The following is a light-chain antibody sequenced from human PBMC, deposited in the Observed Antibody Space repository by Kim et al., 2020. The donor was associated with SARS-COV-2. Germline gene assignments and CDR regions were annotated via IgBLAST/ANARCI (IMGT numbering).Light chain of an antibody. CDR3: QQSYSTPYT. CDR1: QSISIY. Sequence: DIQMTQSPSSLSASVGDRVTITCRASQSISIYLNWYQQKPGKAPKLLIYAASSLQSGVPSRFSGSGSGTDFTLTINSLQPDDFATYYCQQSYSTPYTFGQGTKLEI. V-gene: IGKV1-39*01. CDR2: AAS. J-gene: IGKJ2*01.